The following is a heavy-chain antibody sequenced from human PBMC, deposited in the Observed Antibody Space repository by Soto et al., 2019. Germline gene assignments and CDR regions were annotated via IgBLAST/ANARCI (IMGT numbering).Heavy chain of an antibody. V-gene: IGHV5-51*01. CDR2: IYPSDSDT. D-gene: IGHD3-3*01. J-gene: IGHJ4*02. CDR1: GYNFAGYW. CDR3: ARGGVSTRTFDY. Sequence: SGESLKISCKGSGYNFAGYWIAWVRQMPGKGLELMGIIYPSDSDTRYRPSFQGQVTISADKSISSAYLQWSSLRASDTAMYHCARGGVSTRTFDYCGQGTPVTVSS.